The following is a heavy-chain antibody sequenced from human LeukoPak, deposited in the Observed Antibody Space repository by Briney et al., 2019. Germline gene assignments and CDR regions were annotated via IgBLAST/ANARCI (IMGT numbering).Heavy chain of an antibody. CDR2: INAYNGNT. J-gene: IGHJ4*02. CDR3: ARDSVDGSGTYYNDSPDY. CDR1: GYTFSSYG. D-gene: IGHD3-10*01. V-gene: IGHV1-18*01. Sequence: GASVKVSCKASGYTFSSYGFSWVRQAPGQGLEWMGWINAYNGNTNYAQNLQGRVTMTTDTSTSTAYMELRSLRSDDTAVYYCARDSVDGSGTYYNDSPDYWGQGTLVTVSS.